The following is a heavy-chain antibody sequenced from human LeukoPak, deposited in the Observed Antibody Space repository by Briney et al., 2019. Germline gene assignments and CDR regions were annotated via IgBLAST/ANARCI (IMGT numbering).Heavy chain of an antibody. CDR2: FDPEDGET. CDR3: ATVSHYNWNYAAFDY. D-gene: IGHD1-7*01. CDR1: GYTLTELS. Sequence: ASVKVSCKVSGYTLTELSMHWVRQAPGKGLEWMGGFDPEDGETIYAQKFQGRVTMTEDTSTDTAYMELSSLRSEDTAVYYCATVSHYNWNYAAFDYWGQGTLVTVSS. J-gene: IGHJ4*02. V-gene: IGHV1-24*01.